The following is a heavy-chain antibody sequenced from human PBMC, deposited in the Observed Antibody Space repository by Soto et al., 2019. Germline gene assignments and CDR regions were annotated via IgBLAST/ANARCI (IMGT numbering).Heavy chain of an antibody. V-gene: IGHV3-23*01. Sequence: AGGSLRLSCAASGFTFSSYAMSWVRQAPGKGLEWVSAISGSGGSTYYADSVKGRFTISRDNSKNTLYLQMNSLRAEDTAVYYCAKDGGSYRVGYYFDYWGQGTLVTVSS. J-gene: IGHJ4*02. CDR1: GFTFSSYA. D-gene: IGHD1-26*01. CDR3: AKDGGSYRVGYYFDY. CDR2: ISGSGGST.